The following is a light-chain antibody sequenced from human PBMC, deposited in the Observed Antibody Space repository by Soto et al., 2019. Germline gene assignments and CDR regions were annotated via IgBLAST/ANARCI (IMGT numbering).Light chain of an antibody. CDR1: SSDVGSYNR. Sequence: QSALTQPPSVSGSPGQSVTISCTGTSSDVGSYNRLSWYQQPPGTAPKLIMYEVNTRPSGVPDRFSGSKSGSTASLPISGLQAEDEADYYCSLYISGSTDVFGTGTKLTVL. CDR3: SLYISGSTDV. J-gene: IGLJ1*01. V-gene: IGLV2-18*01. CDR2: EVN.